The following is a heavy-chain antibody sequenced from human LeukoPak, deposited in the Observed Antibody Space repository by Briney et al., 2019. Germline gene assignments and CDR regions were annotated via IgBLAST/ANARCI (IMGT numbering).Heavy chain of an antibody. CDR1: GFTFSSYG. Sequence: PGGSLRLSCAASGFTFSSYGMHWVRQAPGKGLEWVAVISYDGSNKYYGDSVKGRFTISRDNSKNTLYLQMNSLRAEDTAVYYCAKDTAAAGIGYFQHWGQGTLVTVSS. CDR2: ISYDGSNK. V-gene: IGHV3-30*18. CDR3: AKDTAAAGIGYFQH. J-gene: IGHJ1*01. D-gene: IGHD6-13*01.